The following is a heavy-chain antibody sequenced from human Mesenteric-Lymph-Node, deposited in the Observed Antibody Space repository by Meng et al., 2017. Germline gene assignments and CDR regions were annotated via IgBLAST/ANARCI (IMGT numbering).Heavy chain of an antibody. J-gene: IGHJ4*02. CDR3: ASPGGN. V-gene: IGHV4-61*08. Sequence: SETLSLTCTVSGASITIGDVYWSWIRQPPGKGLEWIGYIYYSGSTNYNPSLKSRVTISVDTSKNQFSLKLSSVTAADTAVYYCASPGGNWGQGTLVTVSS. CDR1: GASITIGDVY. CDR2: IYYSGST. D-gene: IGHD4-23*01.